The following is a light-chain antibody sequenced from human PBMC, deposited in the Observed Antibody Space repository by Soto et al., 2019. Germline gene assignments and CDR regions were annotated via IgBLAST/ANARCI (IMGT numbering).Light chain of an antibody. V-gene: IGLV2-8*01. CDR3: SSYGGYNNVL. CDR1: SSDVGGYNY. J-gene: IGLJ1*01. CDR2: EVN. Sequence: QSALTQPPSASGSPGQSVTISCTGTSSDVGGYNYVSWFQQHPGKAPKLIIHEVNQRPSGVPDRFSGSKSGNTASPTVSGLQAEDEGTYYCSSYGGYNNVLFGTGTKVTVL.